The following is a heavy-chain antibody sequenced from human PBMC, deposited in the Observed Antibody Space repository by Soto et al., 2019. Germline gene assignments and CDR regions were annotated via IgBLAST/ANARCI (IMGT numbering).Heavy chain of an antibody. D-gene: IGHD6-19*01. V-gene: IGHV3-30-3*01. CDR1: GFTFSSYA. Sequence: GGSLILSCAASGFTFSSYAMHWVRQAPGKGLEWVAVISYDGSNKYYADSVKGRFTISRDNSKNTLYLQMNSLRAEDTAVYYCARDASGWYGRVYWGQGTLVTVSS. J-gene: IGHJ4*02. CDR2: ISYDGSNK. CDR3: ARDASGWYGRVY.